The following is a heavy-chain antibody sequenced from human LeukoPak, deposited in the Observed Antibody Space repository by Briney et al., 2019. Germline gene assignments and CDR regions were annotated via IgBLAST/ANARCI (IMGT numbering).Heavy chain of an antibody. V-gene: IGHV3-48*02. CDR2: ISGSSTTI. D-gene: IGHD2-15*01. CDR1: GFTFSTYS. CDR3: ARLGYCSGGSRYARYN. Sequence: GGSLRLSCAASGFTFSTYSMNWVRQAPGKGLEWISYISGSSTTIHYADSVKGRFTISRDNAKNSLFLQMNSLRDEDTGVYYCARLGYCSGGSRYARYNWGQGTLVTVSA. J-gene: IGHJ4*02.